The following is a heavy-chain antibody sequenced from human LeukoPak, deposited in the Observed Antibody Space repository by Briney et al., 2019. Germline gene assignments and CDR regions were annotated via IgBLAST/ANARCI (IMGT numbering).Heavy chain of an antibody. D-gene: IGHD3-22*01. V-gene: IGHV3-48*01. CDR3: ARVYYYDSSGCYPPGY. J-gene: IGHJ4*02. CDR2: ISSSSSTI. CDR1: GFTFSSYS. Sequence: GGSLRLSCAASGFTFSSYSMNWVRQAPGKGLEWVSYISSSSSTIYYADSVKGRFTISRDNAKNSLYLQMNSLRAEDTAVYYCARVYYYDSSGCYPPGYWGQGTLVTVSS.